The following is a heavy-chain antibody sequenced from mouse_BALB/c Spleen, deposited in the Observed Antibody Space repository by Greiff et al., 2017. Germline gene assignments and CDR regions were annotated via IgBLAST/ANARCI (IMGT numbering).Heavy chain of an antibody. V-gene: IGHV1-54*03. J-gene: IGHJ4*01. CDR1: GYAFTNYL. CDR3: ARGDSSYYAMDY. CDR2: INPGSGGT. D-gene: IGHD1-1*01. Sequence: QVQLQQSGAELVRPGTSVKVSCKASGYAFTNYLIEWVKQRPGQGLEWIGVINPGSGGTNYNEKFKGKATLTADKSSSTAYMQLSSLTSDDSAVYFCARGDSSYYAMDYWGQGTSVTVSS.